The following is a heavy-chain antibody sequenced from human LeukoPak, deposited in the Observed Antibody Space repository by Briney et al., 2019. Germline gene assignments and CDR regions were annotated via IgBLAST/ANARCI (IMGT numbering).Heavy chain of an antibody. V-gene: IGHV3-21*01. CDR1: GFTFSSYS. J-gene: IGHJ4*02. Sequence: GGSLRLSCAASGFTFSSYSMNGVRQAPGKGLEWVSSISSSSSYIYYADPVKGRFTISRDNAKNSLYLQMNSLRAEDTAVYYCARDPECSSTSCYMLDYWGQGTLVTVSS. D-gene: IGHD2-2*02. CDR3: ARDPECSSTSCYMLDY. CDR2: ISSSSSYI.